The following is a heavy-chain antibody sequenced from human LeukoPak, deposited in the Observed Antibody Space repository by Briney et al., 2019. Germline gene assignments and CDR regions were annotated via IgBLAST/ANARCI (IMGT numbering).Heavy chain of an antibody. V-gene: IGHV4-39*01. J-gene: IGHJ5*02. CDR3: ARLEGSGWYVGNWFDL. CDR1: GGSISSSSYY. Sequence: PSETLSLTCTVSGGSISSSSYYWGWIRQPPGKGLEWVVSIYYSGSTYYNPSLKSRVTISVDTSKNQFSLKLSSVPAAAPAVYYCARLEGSGWYVGNWFDLWGQGTLVTVSS. CDR2: IYYSGST. D-gene: IGHD6-19*01.